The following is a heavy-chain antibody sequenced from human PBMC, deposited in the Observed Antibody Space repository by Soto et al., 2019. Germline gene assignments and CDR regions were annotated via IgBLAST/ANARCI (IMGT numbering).Heavy chain of an antibody. CDR3: ARGRTYYYDSSGYYLRAYFDY. CDR1: GGSISSSSYY. Sequence: SETLSLTCTVSGGSISSSSYYWGWIRQPPGKGLEWIGSIYYSGSTYYNPSPKSRVTISVDTSKNQFSLKLSSVTAADTAVYYCARGRTYYYDSSGYYLRAYFDYWGQGTLVTVSS. D-gene: IGHD3-22*01. CDR2: IYYSGST. V-gene: IGHV4-39*01. J-gene: IGHJ4*02.